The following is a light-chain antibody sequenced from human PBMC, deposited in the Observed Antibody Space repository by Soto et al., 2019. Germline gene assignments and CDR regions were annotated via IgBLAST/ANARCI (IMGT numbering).Light chain of an antibody. CDR1: QSVGSN. V-gene: IGKV3-11*01. CDR2: DAS. Sequence: EIVLTQSPATLSLSPGERATLSFRASQSVGSNLAWYQQKPGQAPRLLIYDASNRATGIPARFSGSGSGTDFTLTISSLEPEDFAVYYCQQRSNWLTFGGGTKVDIK. CDR3: QQRSNWLT. J-gene: IGKJ4*01.